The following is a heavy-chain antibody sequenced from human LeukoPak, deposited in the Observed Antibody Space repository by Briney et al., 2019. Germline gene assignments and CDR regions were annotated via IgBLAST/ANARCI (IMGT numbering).Heavy chain of an antibody. CDR3: ARHAFVLGAGYWFDP. Sequence: SETLSLTCTVSGGSIGSFYWSWIRQAPGKGPEWIANVYGNGNTDYNPSLRGRVSMSVATSSEQFSLRLRSVTAADTAIYYCARHAFVLGAGYWFDPWGQGILVTVSS. CDR1: GGSIGSFY. CDR2: VYGNGNT. V-gene: IGHV4-59*08. D-gene: IGHD2-8*02. J-gene: IGHJ5*02.